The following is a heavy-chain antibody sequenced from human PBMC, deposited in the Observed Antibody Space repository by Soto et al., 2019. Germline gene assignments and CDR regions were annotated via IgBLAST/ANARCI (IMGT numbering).Heavy chain of an antibody. J-gene: IGHJ5*02. V-gene: IGHV3-23*01. CDR3: AKRKAARQGLGNNWFDP. Sequence: GGSLRLSCAASGFTFSSYAMSWVRQAPGKGLEWVSAISGSGGSTYYADSVKGRFTISRHNSKNTLYLQMNSLRAEDTAVYYCAKRKAARQGLGNNWFDPWGQGALVTVSS. CDR1: GFTFSSYA. D-gene: IGHD6-6*01. CDR2: ISGSGGST.